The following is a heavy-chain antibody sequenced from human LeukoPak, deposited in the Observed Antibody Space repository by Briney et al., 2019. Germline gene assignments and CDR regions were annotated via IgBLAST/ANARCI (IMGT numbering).Heavy chain of an antibody. CDR2: ISYDGSNK. CDR1: GFTFSNYA. V-gene: IGHV3-30*04. CDR3: ARDQINCRSGRCYYHYYYMDV. J-gene: IGHJ6*03. D-gene: IGHD2-15*01. Sequence: GRSLRLSCAASGFTFSNYAMHWVRQGPGKGLEWVAVISYDGSNKYYADSVKGRFTISRDNSKNTLYLQMNSLRAEDTAIYYCARDQINCRSGRCYYHYYYMDVWGKGTTVTVSS.